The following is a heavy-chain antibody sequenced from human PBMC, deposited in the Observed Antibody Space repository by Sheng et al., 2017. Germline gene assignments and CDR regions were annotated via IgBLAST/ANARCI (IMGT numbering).Heavy chain of an antibody. Sequence: QVQLQQWGAGLLKPSETLSLTCAVYGGSFSGYYWSWIRQPPGKGLEWIGEINHSGSTNYNPSLKSRVTISVDTSKNQFSLKLSSVTAADTAVYYCARESYPSRRWLQKSDAFDIWGQGTMVTV. CDR2: INHSGST. D-gene: IGHD3-16*02. CDR1: GGSFSGYY. CDR3: ARESYPSRRWLQKSDAFDI. V-gene: IGHV4-34*01. J-gene: IGHJ3*02.